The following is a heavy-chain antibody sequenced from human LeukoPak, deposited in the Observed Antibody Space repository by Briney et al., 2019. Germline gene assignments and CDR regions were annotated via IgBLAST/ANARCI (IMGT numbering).Heavy chain of an antibody. J-gene: IGHJ6*03. D-gene: IGHD1-7*01. CDR2: INPNSGGT. Sequence: ASVKVSCKASGYTFTGYYMHWVRQAPGQGLEWMGWINPNSGGTNYAQKFQGRVTMTRDTSISTAYMELSRLRSDDTAVYYCARDGQDNWNYPYYYYYYMDVWGKGTTVTVSS. CDR3: ARDGQDNWNYPYYYYYYMDV. V-gene: IGHV1-2*02. CDR1: GYTFTGYY.